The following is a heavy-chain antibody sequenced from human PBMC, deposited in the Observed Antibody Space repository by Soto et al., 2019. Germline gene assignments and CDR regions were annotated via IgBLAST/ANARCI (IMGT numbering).Heavy chain of an antibody. D-gene: IGHD1-1*01. CDR3: ARHDQVGRTTETNLDF. V-gene: IGHV5-51*01. CDR2: IYPGDSDT. Sequence: PGESLKISCKASGYSFPNYWIGWVRQMPGKGLEWMGIIYPGDSDTTYSPSFQGQVTISADISINTAYLQWSSLKASDTAIYFCARHDQVGRTTETNLDFWGQGTLVTV. CDR1: GYSFPNYW. J-gene: IGHJ4*02.